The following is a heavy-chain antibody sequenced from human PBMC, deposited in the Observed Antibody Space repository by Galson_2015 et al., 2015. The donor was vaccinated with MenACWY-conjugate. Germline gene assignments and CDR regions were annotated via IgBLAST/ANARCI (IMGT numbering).Heavy chain of an antibody. CDR1: GGSISSTSYF. CDR3: ARHVRGIAAAGSALEGGRQDY. D-gene: IGHD6-13*01. CDR2: IYYSGNT. Sequence: ETLSLTCTVSGGSISSTSYFWGWIRQPPGKGLEWTGSIYYSGNTYYNPPLESRVTISVDTSNNQFSLKLSSVTAADTAVYYCARHVRGIAAAGSALEGGRQDYWGQGTSVTVAS. V-gene: IGHV4-39*01. J-gene: IGHJ4*02.